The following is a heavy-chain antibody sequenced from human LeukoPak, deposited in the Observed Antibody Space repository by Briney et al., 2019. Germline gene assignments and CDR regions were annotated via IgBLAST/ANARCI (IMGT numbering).Heavy chain of an antibody. CDR2: FIPIFGTA. Sequence: ASVKLSCKASGDTFSSYDIRCVPHSPGQGREWRGGFIPIFGTANYAQEFQCRDTITADNSTSTAYMELSSLRSEDTAVYYCARDWRDYYGSGSPDYYSIDIWGKGTTVTVSS. D-gene: IGHD3-10*01. J-gene: IGHJ6*04. V-gene: IGHV1-69*06. CDR1: GDTFSSYD. CDR3: ARDWRDYYGSGSPDYYSIDI.